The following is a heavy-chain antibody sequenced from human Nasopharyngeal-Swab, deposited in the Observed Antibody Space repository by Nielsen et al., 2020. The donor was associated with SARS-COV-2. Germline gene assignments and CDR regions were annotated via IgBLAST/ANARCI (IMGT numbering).Heavy chain of an antibody. CDR3: AREWYSSGWYGV. J-gene: IGHJ4*02. CDR2: INHSGST. D-gene: IGHD6-19*01. V-gene: IGHV4-34*01. Sequence: SETLSLTCAVYGGSFSGYYWSWIRQPPGKGLEWTGEINHSGSTNYNPSLKSRVTISVDTSKNQFSLKLSSVTAADTAVYYCAREWYSSGWYGVWGQGTLVTVSS. CDR1: GGSFSGYY.